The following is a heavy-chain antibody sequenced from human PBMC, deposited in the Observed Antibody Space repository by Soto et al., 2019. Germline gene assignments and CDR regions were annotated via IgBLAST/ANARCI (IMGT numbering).Heavy chain of an antibody. CDR1: GFTFSSYA. CDR2: ISGSGATT. Sequence: GGSLRLSCAASGFTFSSYAMTWVRQAPGKGLEWVSGISGSGATTSYADSLKGRFTVSRDNSKNTLYLQMNSLRVEDTAVYYCAKLRYFDWSSYNWFEYWGQGTPVTVSS. J-gene: IGHJ5*01. V-gene: IGHV3-23*01. CDR3: AKLRYFDWSSYNWFEY. D-gene: IGHD3-9*01.